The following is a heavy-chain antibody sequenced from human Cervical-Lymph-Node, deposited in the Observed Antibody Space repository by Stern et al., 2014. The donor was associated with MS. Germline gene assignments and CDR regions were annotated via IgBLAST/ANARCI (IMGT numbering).Heavy chain of an antibody. CDR1: GITFSHSA. CDR3: ASERYTYYDDQRPPGGFDP. J-gene: IGHJ5*02. CDR2: VAVFNGDD. D-gene: IGHD5-18*01. V-gene: IGHV1-58*02. Sequence: QMQLVQSGPEVKKPGTSVKVSCKASGITFSHSAIQWLRQARGQRPEWIWWVAVFNGDDSYAPRYQERVTITRDMSTSTVYMELRSLKSEDTAIYYCASERYTYYDDQRPPGGFDPWGQGTLVTVSS.